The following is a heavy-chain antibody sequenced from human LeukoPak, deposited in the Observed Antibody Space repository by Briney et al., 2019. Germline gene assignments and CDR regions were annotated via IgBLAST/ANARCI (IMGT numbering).Heavy chain of an antibody. V-gene: IGHV4-34*01. D-gene: IGHD6-6*01. CDR1: GGSFSGYY. CDR2: INHSGST. Sequence: PSETLSLTCAVYGGSFSGYYWSWIRQPPGKGLEWIGEINHSGSTNYNPSLKSRVTISVDTSKNQLSLKLSSVTAADTAVYYCAGELTRIAARRRHDAFDIWGQGTMVTVSS. J-gene: IGHJ3*02. CDR3: AGELTRIAARRRHDAFDI.